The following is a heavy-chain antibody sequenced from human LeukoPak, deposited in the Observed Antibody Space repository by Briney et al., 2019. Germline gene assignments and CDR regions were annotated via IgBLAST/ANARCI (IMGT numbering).Heavy chain of an antibody. Sequence: GGSLRLSCVGSGFTFSSYGMHWVRQAPGKGLEWVAFIRHDGSNEYYADSVKGRFTVSRDNSKNTLFLQMNSLRVEEMAVYYCAKEVHPYDSGTYYFDYWGRGTLVTVSS. V-gene: IGHV3-30*02. D-gene: IGHD3-10*01. J-gene: IGHJ4*02. CDR2: IRHDGSNE. CDR3: AKEVHPYDSGTYYFDY. CDR1: GFTFSSYG.